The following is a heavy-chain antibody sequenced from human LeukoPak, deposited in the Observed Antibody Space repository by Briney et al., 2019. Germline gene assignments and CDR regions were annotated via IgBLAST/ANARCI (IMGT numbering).Heavy chain of an antibody. CDR3: ARAPMTPDCSGGSCYDPVVY. CDR1: GFTFSSYA. D-gene: IGHD2-15*01. J-gene: IGHJ4*02. CDR2: ISGSGGST. V-gene: IGHV3-23*01. Sequence: PGGSLRLSCAASGFTFSSYAMSWVRQAPGKGLEWVSAISGSGGSTYYADSVKGRFTISRDNSKNTLYLQMNSLRAEDTAVYYCARAPMTPDCSGGSCYDPVVYWGQGTLVTVSS.